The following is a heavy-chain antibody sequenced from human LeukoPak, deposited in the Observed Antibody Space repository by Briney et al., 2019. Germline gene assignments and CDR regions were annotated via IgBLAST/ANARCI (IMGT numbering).Heavy chain of an antibody. J-gene: IGHJ4*02. CDR1: GFTFSSYS. Sequence: PGGSLRLSCAASGFTFSSYSMNWVRQAPGKGLEWVSSISSSSSYIYYADSVKGRFTISRDNAKNSLYLQMNSLRAEGTAVYYCARSDSSSWAQTFDYWGQGTLVTVSS. CDR2: ISSSSSYI. CDR3: ARSDSSSWAQTFDY. D-gene: IGHD6-13*01. V-gene: IGHV3-21*01.